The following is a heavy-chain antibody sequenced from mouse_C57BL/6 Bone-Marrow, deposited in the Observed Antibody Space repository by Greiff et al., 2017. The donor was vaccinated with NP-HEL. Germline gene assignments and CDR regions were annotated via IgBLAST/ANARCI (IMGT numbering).Heavy chain of an antibody. J-gene: IGHJ4*01. CDR3: AKHYYGSSGDYAMDY. CDR2: IWGGGST. CDR1: GFSLTSYG. V-gene: IGHV2-9*01. Sequence: QVQLQQSGPGLVAPSPSLSITCTVSGFSLTSYGVDWVRQPPGKGLEWLGVIWGGGSTNYNSALMSRLSTCTDKSKSQVILKMNSLQTDDTAMYYCAKHYYGSSGDYAMDYWGQGTSVTVSS. D-gene: IGHD1-1*01.